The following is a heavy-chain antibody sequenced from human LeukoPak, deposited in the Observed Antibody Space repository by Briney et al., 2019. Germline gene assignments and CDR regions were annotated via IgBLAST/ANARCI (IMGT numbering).Heavy chain of an antibody. CDR1: GFTFSSYG. V-gene: IGHV3-30*18. D-gene: IGHD3-3*01. Sequence: GRSLRLSCAASGFTFSSYGMHWVRQAPGEGLEWVAVISYDGSNKYYADSVKGRFTISRDNSKNTLYLQMNSLRAEDTAVYYCAKFGELFNTLTYYDFWSGYYNGDYWGQGTLVTVSS. CDR3: AKFGELFNTLTYYDFWSGYYNGDY. J-gene: IGHJ4*02. CDR2: ISYDGSNK.